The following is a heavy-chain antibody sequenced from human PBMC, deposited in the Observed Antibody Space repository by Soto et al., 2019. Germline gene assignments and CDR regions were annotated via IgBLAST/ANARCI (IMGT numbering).Heavy chain of an antibody. Sequence: EVQMLVSGGDLVQPGGSLRLSCVASGFTFGSRAMSWVSQAPGEGLEWVSTITDNGGDSKSADSVRGRFAISRDNSKNILYLQMNSLRAEDSAIYYCARGSEDSYPGSRIFDFWGRGTLVSVSS. V-gene: IGHV3-23*01. D-gene: IGHD3-10*01. CDR2: ITDNGGDS. CDR1: GFTFGSRA. J-gene: IGHJ4*02. CDR3: ARGSEDSYPGSRIFDF.